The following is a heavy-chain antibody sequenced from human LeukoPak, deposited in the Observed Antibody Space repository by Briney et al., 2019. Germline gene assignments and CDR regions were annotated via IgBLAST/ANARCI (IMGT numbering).Heavy chain of an antibody. D-gene: IGHD3-16*02. CDR1: GFTFSSYW. CDR2: IKQDGSEK. CDR3: ARAGATSYVWGSYRYNY. V-gene: IGHV3-7*01. J-gene: IGHJ4*02. Sequence: GGSLRLSCEAYGFTFSSYWMSWVRQAPGKGLEWVANIKQDGSEKYYVDSVKGRFTISRDNAKNSLYLQMNSLRAEDTAVYYCARAGATSYVWGSYRYNYWGQGTLVTVSS.